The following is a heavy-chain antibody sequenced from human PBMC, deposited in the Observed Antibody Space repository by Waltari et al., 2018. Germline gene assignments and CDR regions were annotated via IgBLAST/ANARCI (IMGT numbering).Heavy chain of an antibody. Sequence: QVQLQESGPGLVKPSETLSLTCTVSGGSISSYYWSWIRQTPGKGLEWIGYIYYSGSTNYNPSLKSRVTISVDTSKNQFSLKLSSVTAADTAVYYCARDLAVSSSSWSPDYYYYGMDVWGQGTTVTVSS. D-gene: IGHD6-13*01. J-gene: IGHJ6*02. CDR1: GGSISSYY. CDR2: IYYSGST. V-gene: IGHV4-59*01. CDR3: ARDLAVSSSSWSPDYYYYGMDV.